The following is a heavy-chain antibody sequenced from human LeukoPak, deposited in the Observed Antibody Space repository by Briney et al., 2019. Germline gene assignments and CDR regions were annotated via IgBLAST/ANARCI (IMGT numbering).Heavy chain of an antibody. V-gene: IGHV4-59*01. D-gene: IGHD6-19*01. Sequence: TSETLSLTCTVSGDSISSYYWSWIRQPRGKGLEWVGYIYYSGSTNYNPSLKSRVTISVDTSKNQFSLKLSSVTAADTAVYYCARYPNGGWYGFDYWGQGTLVTVSS. CDR2: IYYSGST. J-gene: IGHJ4*02. CDR1: GDSISSYY. CDR3: ARYPNGGWYGFDY.